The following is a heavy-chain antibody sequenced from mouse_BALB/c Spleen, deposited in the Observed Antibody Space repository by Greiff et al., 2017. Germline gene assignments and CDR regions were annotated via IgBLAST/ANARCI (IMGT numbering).Heavy chain of an antibody. V-gene: IGHV5-4*02. CDR2: ISDGGSYT. CDR3: ARDLGATYYRYDGWFAY. J-gene: IGHJ3*01. Sequence: EVMLVESGGGLVKPGGSLKLSCAASGFTFSDYYMYWVRQTPEKRLEWVATISDGGSYTYYPDSVKGRFTISRDNAKNNLYLQMSSLKSEDTAMYYCARDLGATYYRYDGWFAYWGQGTLVTVSA. D-gene: IGHD2-14*01. CDR1: GFTFSDYY.